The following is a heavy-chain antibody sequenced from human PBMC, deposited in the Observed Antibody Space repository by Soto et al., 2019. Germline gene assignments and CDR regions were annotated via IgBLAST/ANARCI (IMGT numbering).Heavy chain of an antibody. D-gene: IGHD6-19*01. J-gene: IGHJ4*02. CDR2: ISVDGGRT. V-gene: IGHV3-74*01. CDR1: GFTFSDYY. Sequence: GGSLRLSCAASGFTFSDYYIQWVRQGPGKGLVWVSAISVDGGRTYYADSVRGRFAISRDNAKNTLYLQMNSLRADDTAVYYCVRDFMTMAGIQWGQGTLVTVSS. CDR3: VRDFMTMAGIQ.